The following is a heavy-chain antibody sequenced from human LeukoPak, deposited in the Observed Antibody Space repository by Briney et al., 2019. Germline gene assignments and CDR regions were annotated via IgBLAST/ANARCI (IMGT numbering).Heavy chain of an antibody. CDR1: GYNFATYW. CDR2: IYPGDSDT. D-gene: IGHD1-26*01. V-gene: IGHV5-51*01. J-gene: IGHJ6*03. CDR3: ARRVGGGYPNDYYYYYMDV. Sequence: GESLKISCKGSGYNFATYWIVWVRQMPGKGLEWMGVIYPGDSDTKYSPSFQGQVTISADKSISTAYLQWSSLKASDTAMYYCARRVGGGYPNDYYYYYMDVWGKGTTVTVSS.